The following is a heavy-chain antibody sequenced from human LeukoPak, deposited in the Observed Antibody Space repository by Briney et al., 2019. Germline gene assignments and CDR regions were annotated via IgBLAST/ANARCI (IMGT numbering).Heavy chain of an antibody. CDR3: ARNYYDSTGYLPGLFDY. CDR2: IYYSGST. J-gene: IGHJ4*02. D-gene: IGHD3-22*01. CDR1: GASVSSVLYY. Sequence: SETLSLTCTISGASVSSVLYYWSWVRQPPGRGLQCIGYIYYSGSTHYNPSLKSRVTILVDTSKNQFSLRLSSVTAADTAVYYCARNYYDSTGYLPGLFDYWGQGTLVTVSS. V-gene: IGHV4-61*01.